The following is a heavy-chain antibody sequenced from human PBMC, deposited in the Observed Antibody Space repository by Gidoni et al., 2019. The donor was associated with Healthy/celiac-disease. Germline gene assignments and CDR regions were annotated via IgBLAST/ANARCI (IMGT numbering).Heavy chain of an antibody. V-gene: IGHV3-30-3*01. J-gene: IGHJ3*02. CDR2: ISYDGSNK. D-gene: IGHD6-19*01. CDR1: GFTFSSYA. CDR3: ARDLIPYSSGPNDGTAAFDI. Sequence: QVQLVESGGGVVQPGRSLRLSCAASGFTFSSYAMPWVRQAPGKGLEWVAVISYDGSNKYYADSVKGRFTISRDNSKNTLYLQMNSLRAEDTAVYYCARDLIPYSSGPNDGTAAFDIWGQGTMVTVSS.